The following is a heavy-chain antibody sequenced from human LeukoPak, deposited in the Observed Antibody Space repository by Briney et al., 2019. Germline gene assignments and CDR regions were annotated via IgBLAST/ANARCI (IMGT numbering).Heavy chain of an antibody. J-gene: IGHJ3*02. V-gene: IGHV3-30-3*01. CDR2: ISYDGSNK. D-gene: IGHD2-21*01. Sequence: GGSLRLSCAASGFTFSSYAMHWVSQAPGKGLEWVAVISYDGSNKYYADSVKGRFTISRDNSKNTLYLQMNSLRAEDTAVYYCARAPVGIEAFDIWGQGTMVTVSS. CDR3: ARAPVGIEAFDI. CDR1: GFTFSSYA.